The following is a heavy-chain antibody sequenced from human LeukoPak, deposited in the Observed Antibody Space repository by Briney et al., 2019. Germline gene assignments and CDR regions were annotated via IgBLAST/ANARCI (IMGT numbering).Heavy chain of an antibody. D-gene: IGHD4-17*01. J-gene: IGHJ2*01. CDR3: ARGTAVTSRRYFDL. CDR1: GGSFSGYY. Sequence: PSETLSLTCAVYGGSFSGYYWSWIRQPPGKGLEWIGEINHSGSTNYNPSLKSRVTISVDTSKNQFSLKLSSVTAADTAVYYCARGTAVTSRRYFDLWGRGTLVTVSS. CDR2: INHSGST. V-gene: IGHV4-34*01.